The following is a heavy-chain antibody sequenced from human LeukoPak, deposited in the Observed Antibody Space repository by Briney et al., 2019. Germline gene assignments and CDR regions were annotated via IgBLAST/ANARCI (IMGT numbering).Heavy chain of an antibody. V-gene: IGHV3-30*18. CDR3: AKDGEDIVVVPALYYFDY. Sequence: GRPLPLSCAASGCTFSSYGMHWVRQAQGMGLEWVAVILYDGSNKYYADSVKGRFTISRDNSKNTLYLQMNSLRAEDTAVYYCAKDGEDIVVVPALYYFDYWGQGTLVTVSS. D-gene: IGHD2-2*01. CDR2: ILYDGSNK. J-gene: IGHJ4*02. CDR1: GCTFSSYG.